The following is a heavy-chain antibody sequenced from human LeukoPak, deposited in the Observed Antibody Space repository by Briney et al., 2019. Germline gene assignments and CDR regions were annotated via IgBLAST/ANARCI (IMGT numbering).Heavy chain of an antibody. CDR1: EYSFATYW. Sequence: GGSLKISCQGSEYSFATYWIAWLRQVPPKGLEWRGMIDPSDSDTRYSPSLQGQVTISADKSIKPASLKWSSLTASDTAMYYCARSGKGIVRATGIGNWDQGNLAPVSS. J-gene: IGHJ4*02. CDR3: ARSGKGIVRATGIGN. CDR2: IDPSDSDT. D-gene: IGHD1-26*01. V-gene: IGHV5-51*01.